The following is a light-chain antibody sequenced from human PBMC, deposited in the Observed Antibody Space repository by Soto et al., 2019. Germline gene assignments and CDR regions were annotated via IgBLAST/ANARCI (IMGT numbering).Light chain of an antibody. J-gene: IGKJ1*01. CDR2: DAS. CDR3: QQYGSSGT. Sequence: EIVLTQSPGTLSLSPGERATLSCRASQSVGSNLAWYQQKPGQAPRLLIYDASTRATGIPARFSGSGSGTDFTLTISRLEPEDFAVYYCQQYGSSGTFGQGTKVDIK. V-gene: IGKV3-20*01. CDR1: QSVGSN.